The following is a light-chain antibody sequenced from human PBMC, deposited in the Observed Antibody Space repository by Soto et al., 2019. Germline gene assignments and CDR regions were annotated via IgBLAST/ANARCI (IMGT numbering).Light chain of an antibody. V-gene: IGLV2-14*03. CDR3: SSYTSSSTHV. J-gene: IGLJ1*01. CDR1: SSDVGAYNF. CDR2: DVS. Sequence: QSVLTQPASVSGSPGQSITISCTGTSSDVGAYNFVSWYRQHPGKVPKLMIFDVSSRPSGVSDRFSGSKSGNTASLTISGLQAEDEGDYYCSSYTSSSTHVFGSGTKLTVL.